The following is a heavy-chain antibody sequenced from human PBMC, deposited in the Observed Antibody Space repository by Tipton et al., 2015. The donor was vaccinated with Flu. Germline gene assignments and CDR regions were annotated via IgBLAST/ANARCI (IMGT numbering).Heavy chain of an antibody. CDR3: VKNGDSNWFDP. J-gene: IGHJ5*02. CDR1: GGSINGFY. CDR2: IHSSENT. Sequence: TLSLTCSVSGGSINGFYWSWIRQPAGKGLEWIGRIHSSENTNYNPSLKSRVTMSADTSKNQFSLKLTSVTAADTAIYYCVKNGDSNWFDPWGQGTLVTVSS. D-gene: IGHD2-8*01. V-gene: IGHV4-4*07.